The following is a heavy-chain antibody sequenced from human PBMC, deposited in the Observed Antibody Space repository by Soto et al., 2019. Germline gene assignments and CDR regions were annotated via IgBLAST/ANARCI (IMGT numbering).Heavy chain of an antibody. J-gene: IGHJ6*02. Sequence: QVQLVQSGAEVKKPGSSVQVSCKASGGTFSSYAISWVRQAPGQGLEWMGGIIPIFGTANYAQKFQGRVTITADESTCTAYMALSSLRSEVMAVYYCARALQLLGVNYYGMDVWGQGTTVTVSS. CDR3: ARALQLLGVNYYGMDV. V-gene: IGHV1-69*01. CDR1: GGTFSSYA. CDR2: IIPIFGTA. D-gene: IGHD2-2*01.